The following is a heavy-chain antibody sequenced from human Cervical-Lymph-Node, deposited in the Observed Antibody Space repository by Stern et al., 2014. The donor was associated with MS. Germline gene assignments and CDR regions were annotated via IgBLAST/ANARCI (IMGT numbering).Heavy chain of an antibody. CDR1: GFTFSSLA. V-gene: IGHV3-30*04. CDR3: ATKAPPYCSGASCYEY. J-gene: IGHJ4*02. D-gene: IGHD2-15*01. CDR2: ISYDGSKE. Sequence: QLVQSGGGVVQPGRSLRLSCAASGFTFSSLALHWVRQAPGKGLEWVSLISYDGSKEDYADSVKGRFTISRDNSKNTLYLQLNSLRVEDTAVYYCATKAPPYCSGASCYEYWGQGTLVTVSS.